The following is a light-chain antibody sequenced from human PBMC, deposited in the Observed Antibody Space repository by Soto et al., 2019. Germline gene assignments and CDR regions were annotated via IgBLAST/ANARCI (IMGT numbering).Light chain of an antibody. CDR2: GTS. CDR1: ERIYSAY. J-gene: IGKJ5*01. Sequence: EVVLTQSPGTLSLSRGERATLSCRASERIYSAYLGWYQQKPGQAPRLLIYGTSSRATGIPDRFSGSGSGTDFTLTISRLEPEDFAVYYCQQYGNSIPITFGQGTRLEIK. V-gene: IGKV3-20*01. CDR3: QQYGNSIPIT.